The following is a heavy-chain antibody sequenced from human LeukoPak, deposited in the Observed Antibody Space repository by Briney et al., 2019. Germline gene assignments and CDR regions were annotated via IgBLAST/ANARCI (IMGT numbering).Heavy chain of an antibody. J-gene: IGHJ4*02. D-gene: IGHD3-22*01. CDR1: GGSISSSSYY. CDR3: ARRPSGYYDRYFDY. CDR2: IYHSGSI. V-gene: IGHV4-39*01. Sequence: PSETLSLTCNVSGGSISSSSYYWGWIRQPPGKGLEWIGSIYHSGSIYYNPSLKSRVTISVDTSKNLFSLRLSSMTAADTAVYFCARRPSGYYDRYFDYWGQGTLITVSS.